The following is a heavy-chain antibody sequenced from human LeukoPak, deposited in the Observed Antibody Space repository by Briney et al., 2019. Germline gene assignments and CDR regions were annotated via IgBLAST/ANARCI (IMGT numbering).Heavy chain of an antibody. CDR2: IYSGGST. Sequence: GGSLRLSCAASGFTVSSNYMSWVRQAPGKGLEWASVIYSGGSTYYADSVKGRFTISRDNSKNTLYLQMNSLRAEDTAVYYCARDHPDALRAFDIWGQGTMVTVSS. V-gene: IGHV3-53*01. D-gene: IGHD1-14*01. CDR3: ARDHPDALRAFDI. CDR1: GFTVSSNY. J-gene: IGHJ3*02.